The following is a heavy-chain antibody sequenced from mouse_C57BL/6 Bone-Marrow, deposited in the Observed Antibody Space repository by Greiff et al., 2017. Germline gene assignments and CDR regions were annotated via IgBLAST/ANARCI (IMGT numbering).Heavy chain of an antibody. CDR3: ARTPLIYYYGSSPLGY. CDR1: GYTFTGYW. CDR2: ILPGSGST. V-gene: IGHV1-9*01. Sequence: QVQLQQSGAELMKPGASVKLSCKATGYTFTGYWIEWVKQRPGHGLEWIGEILPGSGSTNYNEKFKGKATFTADTSSNTAYMQLSSLTTEDSAIYYCARTPLIYYYGSSPLGYWGQGTTLTVSS. J-gene: IGHJ2*01. D-gene: IGHD1-1*01.